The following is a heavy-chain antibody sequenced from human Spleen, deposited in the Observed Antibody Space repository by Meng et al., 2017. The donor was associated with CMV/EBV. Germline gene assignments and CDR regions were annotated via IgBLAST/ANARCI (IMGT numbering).Heavy chain of an antibody. V-gene: IGHV1-18*01. Sequence: ASVKVSCKASGYTFNNYGITWVRQAPGQGLEWMGWITAYNGDTTYAQKFQGRVTMTTDTFTSTAYMELRSLRSDDTAVYYCACGSGSYYKNWGQGTLVTVSS. CDR1: GYTFNNYG. D-gene: IGHD3-10*01. CDR2: ITAYNGDT. CDR3: ACGSGSYYKN. J-gene: IGHJ4*02.